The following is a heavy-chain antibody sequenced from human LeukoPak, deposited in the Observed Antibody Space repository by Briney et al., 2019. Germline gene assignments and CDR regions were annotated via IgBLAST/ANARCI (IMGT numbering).Heavy chain of an antibody. CDR2: ISGSGDST. V-gene: IGHV3-23*01. J-gene: IGHJ4*02. Sequence: GRSLRLSCAASGSTFSSYAMSWVRQAPGKGLEWVSAISGSGDSTYYADSVKGRFTISRDNSKNTLYLQMNSLRAEDTAVYYCAKAGAVVVVAAKYFDYWGQGTLVTVSS. CDR1: GSTFSSYA. CDR3: AKAGAVVVVAAKYFDY. D-gene: IGHD2-15*01.